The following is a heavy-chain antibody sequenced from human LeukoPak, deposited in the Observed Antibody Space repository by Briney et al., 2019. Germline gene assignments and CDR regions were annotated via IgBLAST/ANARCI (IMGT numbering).Heavy chain of an antibody. D-gene: IGHD3-3*01. CDR1: GFTFSSYS. J-gene: IGHJ4*02. V-gene: IGHV3-21*01. CDR3: ATYDFWSGYGVGY. Sequence: GGSLRLSCAASGFTFSSYSMNWVRQAPGKGLEWVSSISSSSSYIYYADSVKGRFTISRDNAKNSLYLQMNSLRAEDTAVYYCATYDFWSGYGVGYWGQGTLVTVSS. CDR2: ISSSSSYI.